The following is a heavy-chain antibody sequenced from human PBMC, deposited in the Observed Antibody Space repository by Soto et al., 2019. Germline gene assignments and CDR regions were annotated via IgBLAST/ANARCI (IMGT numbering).Heavy chain of an antibody. CDR2: ISGSGGST. J-gene: IGHJ3*01. D-gene: IGHD2-15*01. V-gene: IGHV3-23*01. CDR1: GFTFSSYA. CDR3: VRGQRGGFDL. Sequence: PGGSLRLSCAASGFTFSSYAMSWVRQAPGKGLEWVSAISGSGGSTYYADSVKGRFIISRDNAKNTLYLQMNGLRVEDTAVYFCVRGQRGGFDLWGQGTMVTVS.